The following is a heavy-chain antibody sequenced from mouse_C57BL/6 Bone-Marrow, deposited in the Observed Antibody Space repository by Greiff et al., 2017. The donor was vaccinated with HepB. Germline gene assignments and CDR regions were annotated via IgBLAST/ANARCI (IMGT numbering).Heavy chain of an antibody. D-gene: IGHD4-1*01. CDR1: GYAFSSSW. CDR3: ARYWDDFDY. CDR2: IYPGDGDT. V-gene: IGHV1-82*01. J-gene: IGHJ2*01. Sequence: QVQLQQSGPELVKPGASVKISFKASGYAFSSSWMNWVKQRPGKGLEWIGRIYPGDGDTNYNGKFKGKATLTADKTSSTAYMQLSSLTSEDSAVYFCARYWDDFDYWGQGTTLTVSS.